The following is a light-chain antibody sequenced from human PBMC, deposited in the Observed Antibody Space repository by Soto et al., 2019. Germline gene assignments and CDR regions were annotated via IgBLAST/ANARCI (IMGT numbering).Light chain of an antibody. CDR2: EVS. CDR1: SSDVGGYNY. Sequence: QSALTQPASVSGSPGQSITISCTGTSSDVGGYNYVSWFQHHPGKAPKLMIYEVSNRPSGVSNRFSASKSANTASLTISGLQAEDEADYYCSSYAGSYTWNWVFGGGTQLTVL. V-gene: IGLV2-14*01. CDR3: SSYAGSYTWNWV. J-gene: IGLJ3*02.